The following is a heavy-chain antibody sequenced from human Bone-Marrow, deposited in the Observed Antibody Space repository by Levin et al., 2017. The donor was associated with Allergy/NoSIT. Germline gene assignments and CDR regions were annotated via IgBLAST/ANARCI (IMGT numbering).Heavy chain of an antibody. V-gene: IGHV3-48*01. CDR2: ISSGSGTM. J-gene: IGHJ4*02. CDR3: ARPYSSGWYPPDY. CDR1: GFTFSSFS. D-gene: IGHD6-19*01. Sequence: GESLKISCTASGFTFSSFSMNWVRQDPGKGLEWVSYISSGSGTMYYADSVKGRFTISRDNAKNSLYLQMNSLRAEDTAVYYCARPYSSGWYPPDYWGQGTLVTVSS.